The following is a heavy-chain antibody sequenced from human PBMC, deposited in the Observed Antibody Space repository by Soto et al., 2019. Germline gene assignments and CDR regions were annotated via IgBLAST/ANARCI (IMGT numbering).Heavy chain of an antibody. V-gene: IGHV3-23*01. J-gene: IGHJ4*02. CDR3: TTLWFGELLETSNFDY. D-gene: IGHD3-10*01. CDR1: GFTFSSYA. CDR2: ISGSGGST. Sequence: GGSLRLSCAASGFTFSSYAMSWVRQAPGKGLEWVSAISGSGGSTYYADSVKGRFTISRDNSKNTLYLQMNSLRAEDTAVYYCTTLWFGELLETSNFDYWGQGTLVTVSS.